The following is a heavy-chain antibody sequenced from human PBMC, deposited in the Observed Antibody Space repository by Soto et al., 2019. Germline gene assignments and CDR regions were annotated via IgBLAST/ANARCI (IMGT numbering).Heavy chain of an antibody. CDR3: VKVRIQLWTAFDY. Sequence: GGSLRLSCSACGFTFSGYSIHWVRQAPGKGLEYVSAISSNGGSTYYAGSVKGRFTISRDNSKKTLYLQMSSLRAEDTAVYYCVKVRIQLWTAFDYWGQGTLVAVSS. D-gene: IGHD5-18*01. CDR1: GFTFSGYS. J-gene: IGHJ4*02. CDR2: ISSNGGST. V-gene: IGHV3-64D*06.